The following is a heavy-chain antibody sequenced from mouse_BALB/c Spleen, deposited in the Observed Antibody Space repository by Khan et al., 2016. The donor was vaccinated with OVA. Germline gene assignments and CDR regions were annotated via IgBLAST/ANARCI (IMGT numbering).Heavy chain of an antibody. Sequence: QIQLVQSGPELKKPGETVKISCKASGYTLTNYGMNWVKQAPGKGLKWMGWININTGEPTYADDFKGRFAFSLETSASTAYLQINNLKNEDTATYFWARGGRRAMDYWGQGTSVTVSS. CDR1: GYTLTNYG. V-gene: IGHV9-3-1*01. J-gene: IGHJ4*01. D-gene: IGHD3-3*01. CDR3: ARGGRRAMDY. CDR2: ININTGEP.